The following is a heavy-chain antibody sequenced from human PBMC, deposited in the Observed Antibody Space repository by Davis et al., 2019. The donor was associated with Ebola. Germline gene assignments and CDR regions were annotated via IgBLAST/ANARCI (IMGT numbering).Heavy chain of an antibody. J-gene: IGHJ5*02. CDR2: ISGSGGST. CDR3: ASEDAMVRGVIGS. Sequence: PGWSLRLSCAASGFTFSSYAMSWVRQAPGKGLEWVSAISGSGGSTYYADSVKGRFTISRDNSKNTLLLQMNSLRDEDTAVYYCASEDAMVRGVIGSWGQGTLVTVSS. D-gene: IGHD3-10*01. CDR1: GFTFSSYA. V-gene: IGHV3-23*01.